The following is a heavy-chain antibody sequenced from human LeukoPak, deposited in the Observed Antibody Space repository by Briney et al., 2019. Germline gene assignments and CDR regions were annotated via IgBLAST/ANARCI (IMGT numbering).Heavy chain of an antibody. J-gene: IGHJ6*03. V-gene: IGHV3-48*01. CDR1: GFTFDDYA. CDR3: ARFDGGDCSGGSCYPEHPRGYYYMDV. D-gene: IGHD2-15*01. Sequence: PGGSLRLSCAASGFTFDDYAMHWVRQAPGKGLEWVSYISSSSSTIYYADSVKGRFTISRDNAKNSLYLQMNSLRAEDTAVYYCARFDGGDCSGGSCYPEHPRGYYYMDVWGKGTTVTVSS. CDR2: ISSSSSTI.